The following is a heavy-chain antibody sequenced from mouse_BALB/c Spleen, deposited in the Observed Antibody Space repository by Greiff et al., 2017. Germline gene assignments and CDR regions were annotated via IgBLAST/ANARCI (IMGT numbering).Heavy chain of an antibody. CDR2: IYPGSGNT. CDR1: GYTFTDYY. Sequence: QVHVKQSGAELARPGASVKLSCKASGYTFTDYYINWVKQRTGQGLEWIGEIYPGSGNTYYNEKFKGKATLTADKSSSTAYMQLSSLTSEDSAVYFCERSRGRGSSYRYAMDDWGQGTSVTVSS. J-gene: IGHJ4*01. V-gene: IGHV1-77*01. D-gene: IGHD1-1*01. CDR3: ERSRGRGSSYRYAMDD.